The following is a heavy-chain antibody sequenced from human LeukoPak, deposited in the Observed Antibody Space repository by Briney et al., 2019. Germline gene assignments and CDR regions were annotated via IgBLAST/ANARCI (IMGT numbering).Heavy chain of an antibody. CDR3: AKDRDFLSGYFDY. J-gene: IGHJ4*02. CDR1: GFTFDDYA. CDR2: ISWNSGSI. D-gene: IGHD3-3*01. V-gene: IGHV3-9*01. Sequence: GGSLRLSCAASGFTFDDYAMHWVRQAPGKGLEWVSGISWNSGSIGYADSVKGRFTISRDNAKNSLYLQMNSLRAEDTALYYCAKDRDFLSGYFDYWGQGTLVTVSS.